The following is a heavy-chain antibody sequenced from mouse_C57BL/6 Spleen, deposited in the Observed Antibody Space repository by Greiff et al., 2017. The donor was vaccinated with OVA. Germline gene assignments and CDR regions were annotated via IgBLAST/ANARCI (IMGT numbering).Heavy chain of an antibody. J-gene: IGHJ2*01. CDR1: GYTFTSYW. CDR3: AGSTTVVAPDY. Sequence: VQLQQPGAELVRPGSSVKLSCKASGYTFTSYWMHWVKQRPIQGLEWIGNIDPSDSETHYNQKFKDKATLTVDKSSSTAYMQLSSLTSEDSAVYYCAGSTTVVAPDYWGQGTTLTVSS. D-gene: IGHD1-1*01. V-gene: IGHV1-52*01. CDR2: IDPSDSET.